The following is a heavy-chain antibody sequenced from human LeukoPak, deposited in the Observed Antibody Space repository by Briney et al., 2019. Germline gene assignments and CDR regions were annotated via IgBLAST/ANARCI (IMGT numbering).Heavy chain of an antibody. CDR3: AKGVYSSGWYYFDY. CDR1: GFTFSSYA. J-gene: IGHJ4*02. CDR2: ISGSGGST. Sequence: PGGSLRLSCAASGFTFSSYAMSWVRQAAGKGLEWVSAISGSGGSTYYADSVKGRFTISRDNSKNTLYLQMNSLRAEDTAVYYCAKGVYSSGWYYFDYWGQGTLVTVSS. V-gene: IGHV3-23*01. D-gene: IGHD6-19*01.